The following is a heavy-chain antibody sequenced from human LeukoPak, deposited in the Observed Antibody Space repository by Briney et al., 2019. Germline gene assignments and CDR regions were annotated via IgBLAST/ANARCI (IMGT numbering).Heavy chain of an antibody. D-gene: IGHD6-19*01. J-gene: IGHJ4*02. V-gene: IGHV4-59*01. CDR1: GFTFDDYA. Sequence: LRLSCAASGFTFDDYAMHWIRQPPGKGLEWIGYIYYSGSTNYNPSLKSRVTISVDTSKNQFSLKLSSVTAADTAVYYCARVIAVAGTRFFDYWGQGTLVTVSS. CDR2: IYYSGST. CDR3: ARVIAVAGTRFFDY.